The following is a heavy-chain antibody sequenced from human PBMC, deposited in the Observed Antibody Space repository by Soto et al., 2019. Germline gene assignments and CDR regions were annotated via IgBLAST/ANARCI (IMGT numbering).Heavy chain of an antibody. CDR2: MYYTGVT. CDR3: ARGGEPLGYYGLDV. J-gene: IGHJ6*01. V-gene: IGHV4-61*01. D-gene: IGHD3-10*01. CDR1: GGPVRSGNHF. Sequence: QVQLQESGPGLLKASETLSLTCSVSGGPVRSGNHFWNWIRQPPGRGLEWLGYMYYTGVTNYNPSLKSRVSMSVDTSKNQFSLKLTSLTAADTAVYYCARGGEPLGYYGLDVW.